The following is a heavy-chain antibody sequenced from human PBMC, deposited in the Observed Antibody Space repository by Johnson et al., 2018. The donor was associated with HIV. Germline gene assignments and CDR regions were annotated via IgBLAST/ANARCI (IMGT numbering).Heavy chain of an antibody. Sequence: VQLVESGGGVVQPGRSLRLSCAASGFTFSSYAMHWVRQAPGKGLEWVAVISYDGSNKYYADSVKGRFTISRDNSKNTLYLQMNSLRAEDTAVYYCAKDVGNYWPNAFDIWGQGTTVTVSS. CDR1: GFTFSSYA. J-gene: IGHJ3*02. CDR2: ISYDGSNK. CDR3: AKDVGNYWPNAFDI. D-gene: IGHD3-22*01. V-gene: IGHV3-30-3*01.